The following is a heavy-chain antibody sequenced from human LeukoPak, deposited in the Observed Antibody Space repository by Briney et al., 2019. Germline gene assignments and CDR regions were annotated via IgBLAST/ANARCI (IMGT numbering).Heavy chain of an antibody. CDR3: ASLNLPTYDFADYGAGGYFDI. CDR1: GGSISSYY. D-gene: IGHD4-17*01. CDR2: IYYSGST. J-gene: IGHJ2*01. Sequence: SETLSLTCTVSGGSISSYYWSGSRQPPGKGLEWVGYIYYSGSTNYNPSLKSRVTISVDTSKNQFSLKLSSVTAADTAVYYCASLNLPTYDFADYGAGGYFDIWGRGTLVTVSS. V-gene: IGHV4-59*01.